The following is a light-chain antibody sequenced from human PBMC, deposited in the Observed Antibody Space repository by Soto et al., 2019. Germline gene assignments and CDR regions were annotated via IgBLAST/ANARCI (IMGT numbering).Light chain of an antibody. Sequence: QSVLTQSSSASASLGSSVKRTCTLSSGHSTYIIAWHQQQPGKAPRYMMKLEGSGTYNKVSGVPDRFSGSSSWADRYLTISNLQFEDEAEYYCETWDSNTRVFGGGTKVNVL. CDR2: LEGSGTY. CDR3: ETWDSNTRV. CDR1: SGHSTYI. V-gene: IGLV4-60*02. J-gene: IGLJ2*01.